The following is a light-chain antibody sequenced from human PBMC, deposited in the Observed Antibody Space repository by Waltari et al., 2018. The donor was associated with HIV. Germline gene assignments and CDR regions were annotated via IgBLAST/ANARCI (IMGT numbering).Light chain of an antibody. CDR2: ESH. Sequence: QSVLTQPPSVSAAPGQDVTISCSGFTSNVGNASVSWYQHLSGTAPKLLIYESHKRPSGSPDRFSGSQSGASATLDITGLQTGDEADYYCGSWDKSRTPLYVFGTGTTVTVL. CDR1: TSNVGNAS. J-gene: IGLJ1*01. V-gene: IGLV1-51*01. CDR3: GSWDKSRTPLYV.